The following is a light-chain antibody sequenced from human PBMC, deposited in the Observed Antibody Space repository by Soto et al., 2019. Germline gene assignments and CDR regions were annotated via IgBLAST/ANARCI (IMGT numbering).Light chain of an antibody. V-gene: IGLV1-47*01. CDR1: SSNIESNF. Sequence: QSVLTQPPSASGTPGQRVTISCSGSSSNIESNFVYWYQQFPGTAPRLLIYRNNQRPSGLPDRFSGSKSGTSASLAISALRSEDEADYYCTVWDDSLRGRLLGGGTKLTVL. CDR3: TVWDDSLRGRL. J-gene: IGLJ2*01. CDR2: RNN.